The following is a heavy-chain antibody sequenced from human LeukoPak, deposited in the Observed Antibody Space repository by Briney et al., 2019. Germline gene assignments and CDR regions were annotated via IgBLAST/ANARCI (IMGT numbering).Heavy chain of an antibody. CDR3: ARGLNYYESSGIGY. D-gene: IGHD3-22*01. CDR2: INHSGST. CDR1: GGSFSGYY. V-gene: IGHV4-34*01. J-gene: IGHJ4*02. Sequence: PSETLSLTCAVYGGSFSGYYWSWIRQPPGKGLEWIGEINHSGSTNYNPSLKSRVTISVDTSKNQFSLKVTSVTAADTAVYYCARGLNYYESSGIGYWGQGTQVTVSS.